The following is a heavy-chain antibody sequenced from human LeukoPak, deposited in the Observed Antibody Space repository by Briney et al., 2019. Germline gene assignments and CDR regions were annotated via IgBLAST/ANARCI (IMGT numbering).Heavy chain of an antibody. CDR1: GFTFSSYS. CDR3: ARSFYYDSPGYYQYYFDF. CDR2: ISSSSSYI. J-gene: IGHJ4*02. D-gene: IGHD3-22*01. Sequence: GGSLRLSCAASGFTFSSYSMNWVRQAPGKGLEWVSSISSSSSYIYYADSVKGRFTISRDNAKNSLYLQMNSLRAEDTAVYYCARSFYYDSPGYYQYYFDFWGQGTLVTVSS. V-gene: IGHV3-21*01.